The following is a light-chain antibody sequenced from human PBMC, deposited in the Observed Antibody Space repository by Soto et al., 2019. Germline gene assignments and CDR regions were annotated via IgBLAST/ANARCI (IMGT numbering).Light chain of an antibody. CDR3: QHYNNWPPWT. Sequence: IVMTQSPDTLSVSPVERATFSCMASQSVSSNLAWYQQKPGQAPTLLIYGASIRATCIPARFSGSGSGTEFTLTISSLQYEDFAVYYCQHYNNWPPWTFGQGTKVDIK. CDR2: GAS. CDR1: QSVSSN. J-gene: IGKJ1*01. V-gene: IGKV3-15*01.